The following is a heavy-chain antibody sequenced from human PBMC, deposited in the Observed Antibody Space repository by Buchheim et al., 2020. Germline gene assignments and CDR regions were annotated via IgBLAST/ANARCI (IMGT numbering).Heavy chain of an antibody. D-gene: IGHD6-19*01. CDR1: GYIFTGYY. CDR2: INPNSGGT. Sequence: QVQLVQSGAEVKKPGASVKVSCKASGYIFTGYYMHWVRQAPGQGLEWMGWINPNSGGTNYAQKFQGWVTMTKDTSISTAYMELSSLRSEDTAVYYCASSYSSGWYFDYYYGMDVWGQGTT. J-gene: IGHJ6*02. CDR3: ASSYSSGWYFDYYYGMDV. V-gene: IGHV1-2*04.